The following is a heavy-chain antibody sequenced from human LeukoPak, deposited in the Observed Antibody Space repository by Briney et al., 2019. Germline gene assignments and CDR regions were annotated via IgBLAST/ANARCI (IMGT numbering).Heavy chain of an antibody. CDR2: IFYSGST. J-gene: IGHJ4*02. CDR1: GGSISGYY. V-gene: IGHV4-59*01. CDR3: ARGEWDLLFDY. Sequence: SETLSLTCAVSGGSISGYYWSWIRQPPGKGLEWIGYIFYSGSTNYNPSLKSRVTISVDTSRNQFSLKLSSVTAADTAVYYCARGEWDLLFDYWGQGTLVTVSS. D-gene: IGHD1-26*01.